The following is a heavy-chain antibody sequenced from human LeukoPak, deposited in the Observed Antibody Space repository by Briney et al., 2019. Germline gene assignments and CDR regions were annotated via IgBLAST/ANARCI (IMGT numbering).Heavy chain of an antibody. CDR3: AKSPVSSCRGSFCYPFDY. V-gene: IGHV3-21*04. CDR2: ISSSSSYI. Sequence: GGSLRLSCAASGFTFSSYSMNWVRQAPGEGLEWVSSISSSSSYIYYADSVKGRFTISRDNSRNTLYLQMNTLRAEDTAVYFCAKSPVSSCRGSFCYPFDYWGQGNLVTVSS. D-gene: IGHD2-15*01. J-gene: IGHJ4*02. CDR1: GFTFSSYS.